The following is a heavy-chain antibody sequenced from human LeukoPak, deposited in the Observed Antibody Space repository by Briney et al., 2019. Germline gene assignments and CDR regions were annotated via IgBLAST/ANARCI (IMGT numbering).Heavy chain of an antibody. D-gene: IGHD5-12*01. CDR2: IGGSNGIT. V-gene: IGHV3-23*01. J-gene: IGHJ4*02. CDR3: ARNENSGWGYFDY. Sequence: GGSLRLSCAASRFTFNGYAMSWVRQAPGKGLEWVSVIGGSNGITFYVGSVKGRFTISRDNSKDTLYLQMNGLRAEDTAVYYCARNENSGWGYFDYWGQGTLVTVSS. CDR1: RFTFNGYA.